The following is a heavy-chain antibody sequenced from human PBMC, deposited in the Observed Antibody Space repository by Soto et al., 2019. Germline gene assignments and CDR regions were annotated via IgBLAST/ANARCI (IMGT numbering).Heavy chain of an antibody. D-gene: IGHD3-10*01. CDR1: GFTFDDYG. V-gene: IGHV3-30*18. CDR2: VSYDGGNQ. CDR3: ANTFYYGSENYYDFDS. J-gene: IGHJ4*02. Sequence: GGSLRLCCAASGFTFDDYGMSWVRQAPGKGLEWVATVSYDGGNQYYAESVRGRFTISRDNSKKMLYLQMNSLRPEDTAVYYCANTFYYGSENYYDFDSWGQGALVTVSS.